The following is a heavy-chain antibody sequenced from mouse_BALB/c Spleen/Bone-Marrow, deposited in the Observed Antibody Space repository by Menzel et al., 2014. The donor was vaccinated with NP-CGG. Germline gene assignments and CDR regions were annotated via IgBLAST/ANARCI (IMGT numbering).Heavy chain of an antibody. Sequence: QVQLQQSGAELVRPGSSVKISCESSGYVFXTYWINWVKQRPGQGLEWIGQIYPRDGDTDYNGKFKDKATLTADKSSNTAYMQLSSLTSEDSAVYFCARGGISVDYWGQGTTLTVSS. CDR2: IYPRDGDT. J-gene: IGHJ2*01. CDR3: ARGGISVDY. CDR1: GYVFXTYW. V-gene: IGHV1-80*01.